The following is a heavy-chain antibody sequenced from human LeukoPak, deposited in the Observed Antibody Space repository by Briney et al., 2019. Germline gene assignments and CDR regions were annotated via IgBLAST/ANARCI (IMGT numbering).Heavy chain of an antibody. Sequence: GASVKVSCKASGYTFTSYDINWVRQATGQGLEWMGWMNPNSGNTGYAQKFQGRVTMTRDTSTSTVYMELSSLRSEDTAVYYCAREGDDYGDYRYFDYWGQGTLVTVSS. V-gene: IGHV1-8*01. D-gene: IGHD4-17*01. CDR1: GYTFTSYD. J-gene: IGHJ4*02. CDR3: AREGDDYGDYRYFDY. CDR2: MNPNSGNT.